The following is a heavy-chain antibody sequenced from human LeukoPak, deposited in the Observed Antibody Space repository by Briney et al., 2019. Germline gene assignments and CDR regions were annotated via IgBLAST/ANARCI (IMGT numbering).Heavy chain of an antibody. D-gene: IGHD4-17*01. CDR2: ISSSSSYI. V-gene: IGHV3-21*01. Sequence: PGGSLRLSCAASGFTFSSYSMNWVRQAPGKGLEWVSSISSSSSYIYYADSVKGRFTISRDNAKNSLYLQMNSLRAEDTAVYYCARDSNYGDYQNWFDPWGQGTLVTASS. CDR1: GFTFSSYS. J-gene: IGHJ5*02. CDR3: ARDSNYGDYQNWFDP.